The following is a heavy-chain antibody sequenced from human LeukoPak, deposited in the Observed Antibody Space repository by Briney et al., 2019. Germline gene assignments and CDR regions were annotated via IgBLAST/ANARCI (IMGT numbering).Heavy chain of an antibody. J-gene: IGHJ4*02. CDR2: TRNKANSYTT. V-gene: IGHV3-72*01. D-gene: IGHD3-10*01. Sequence: GGSLRLSCAASGLTFSDHYMDWVRQAPGKGLEWVGRTRNKANSYTTEYAASVKGRFTISRDDSKNSLYLQMNSLKTEDTAVYYCTLWFGEFAFDYWGQGTLVTVSS. CDR3: TLWFGEFAFDY. CDR1: GLTFSDHY.